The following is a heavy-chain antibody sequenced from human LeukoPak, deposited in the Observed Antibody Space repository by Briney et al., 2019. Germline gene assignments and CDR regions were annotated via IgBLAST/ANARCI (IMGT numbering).Heavy chain of an antibody. J-gene: IGHJ4*02. V-gene: IGHV4-59*01. D-gene: IGHD3-16*01. Sequence: SETLSLTCTVSGGSITDYYWGWIRQPPGRGLEWIGYIYYTGDTIDNPSLNSRLTMSLDTSKNQFSLKLSSVTAADTAVYYCARVRPQGGHYFDYWGQGTLVTVSS. CDR3: ARVRPQGGHYFDY. CDR2: IYYTGDT. CDR1: GGSITDYY.